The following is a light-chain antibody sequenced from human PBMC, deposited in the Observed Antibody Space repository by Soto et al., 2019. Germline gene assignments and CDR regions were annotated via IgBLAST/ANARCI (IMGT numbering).Light chain of an antibody. Sequence: QSFLTQPPSLSATPGQRVNSSCSGSFSNIGDNAVNWYQQLPGAAPKLLIYLNDQRPSGVPDRFSGSKSGTSAFLAISGLQSEDEADYYCAAWDDSLNALFGTGTKV. CDR1: FSNIGDNA. J-gene: IGLJ1*01. V-gene: IGLV1-44*01. CDR2: LND. CDR3: AAWDDSLNAL.